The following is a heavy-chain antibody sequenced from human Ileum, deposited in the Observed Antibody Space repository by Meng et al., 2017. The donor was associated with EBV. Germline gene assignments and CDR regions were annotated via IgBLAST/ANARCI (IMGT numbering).Heavy chain of an antibody. Sequence: NILKESGPTLVKPTQTLTLTCIFSWFSLNTSGVGVGWSRQPPGKALEWLALVYWDDDKRYSPSLERRLTITKDTSKNQVVLTMTNMDPLDTATYYCAHEEDWRIDYWGQGTLVTVSS. J-gene: IGHJ4*02. D-gene: IGHD3/OR15-3a*01. CDR3: AHEEDWRIDY. V-gene: IGHV2-5*02. CDR2: VYWDDDK. CDR1: WFSLNTSGVG.